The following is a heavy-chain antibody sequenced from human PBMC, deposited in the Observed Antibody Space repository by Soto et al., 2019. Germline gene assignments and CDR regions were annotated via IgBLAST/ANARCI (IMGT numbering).Heavy chain of an antibody. V-gene: IGHV4-59*01. D-gene: IGHD3-9*01. CDR1: GGSISSYY. CDR2: IYYSGST. J-gene: IGHJ6*03. Sequence: SETLSLTCTVSGGSISSYYWSWIRQPPGKGLEWIGYIYYSGSTNYNPSLKSRVTISVDTFKNQFALKLGSVTAADTAVYYGARDRNDILTGYYTGGYYYMDVWGKGTTVTVSS. CDR3: ARDRNDILTGYYTGGYYYMDV.